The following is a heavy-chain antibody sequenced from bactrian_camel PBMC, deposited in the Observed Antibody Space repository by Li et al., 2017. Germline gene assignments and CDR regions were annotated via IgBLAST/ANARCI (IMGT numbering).Heavy chain of an antibody. J-gene: IGHJ4*01. V-gene: IGHV3-2*01. CDR3: AAAFMSGWIY. CDR1: GFTTSNVY. CDR2: SSPDGSNR. Sequence: HVQLVESGGGLVQPGGSLRLSCAASGFTTSNVYINWVRQAPGRGLEWVSSSSPDGSNRYYAGSMKGRFIMSRDNGKNTVDLQMKSLRSEDTALYYCAAAFMSGWIYWGQGTQVTVS. D-gene: IGHD5*01.